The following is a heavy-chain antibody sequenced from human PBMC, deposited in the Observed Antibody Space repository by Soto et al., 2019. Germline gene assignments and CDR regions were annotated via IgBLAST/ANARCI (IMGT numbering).Heavy chain of an antibody. CDR3: AKDRGRGYDWFDS. Sequence: EVQRLESGGGVGQPGGYLRLSCAASGFTFSSYAMSWVRQAPGKGLEWVSAISGSGGSTFYADSVKGRFTISRDTSKNTLFLQMNSLRAEDTAVYYCAKDRGRGYDWFDSWGQGTMVTVSS. D-gene: IGHD5-12*01. CDR1: GFTFSSYA. J-gene: IGHJ5*01. CDR2: ISGSGGST. V-gene: IGHV3-23*01.